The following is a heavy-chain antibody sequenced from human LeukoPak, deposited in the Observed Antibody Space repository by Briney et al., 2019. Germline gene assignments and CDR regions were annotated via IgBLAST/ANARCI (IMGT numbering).Heavy chain of an antibody. V-gene: IGHV3-21*01. D-gene: IGHD2-2*01. CDR1: GFTFSSYS. CDR3: ARGRGYCSSTSCQNWFDP. Sequence: GGSLRLSCAASGFTFSSYSMNWVRQAPGKGLEWVSSISGSSGYTYYADSVEGRFTISRDNAKNSLYLQMNSLRAEDTAVYYCARGRGYCSSTSCQNWFDPWGQGTLVTVSS. J-gene: IGHJ5*02. CDR2: ISGSSGYT.